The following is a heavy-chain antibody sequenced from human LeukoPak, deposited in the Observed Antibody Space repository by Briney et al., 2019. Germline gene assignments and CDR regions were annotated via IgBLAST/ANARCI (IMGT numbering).Heavy chain of an antibody. CDR3: AKPYSYGSGSYDY. D-gene: IGHD3-10*01. J-gene: IGHJ4*02. V-gene: IGHV3-23*01. CDR1: GFTFSIYD. Sequence: GGSLRLSCAASGFTFSIYDMSWVRQAPGKGLEWLSVITGSSTTIVDADSVKGRFTISRDSSKDTLYLQMNSLRAEDTAVYYCAKPYSYGSGSYDYWGQGTLVTVSS. CDR2: ITGSSTTI.